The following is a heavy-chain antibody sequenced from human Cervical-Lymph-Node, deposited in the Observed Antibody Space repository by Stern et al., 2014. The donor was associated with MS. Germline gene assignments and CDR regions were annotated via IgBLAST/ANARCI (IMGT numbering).Heavy chain of an antibody. V-gene: IGHV1-69*01. J-gene: IGHJ6*02. Sequence: QVQLVQSGAEVKKPGSSVKVSCKSSGGTFSTYPIIWVRQPPGQVLAWMGVIIRVLGTANYAQKFQGRVTITAADSSSTAYMELSSLRSEDTAVYYCASPVTLTVGAMDVWGQGTTITVSS. CDR1: GGTFSTYP. CDR2: IIRVLGTA. CDR3: ASPVTLTVGAMDV. D-gene: IGHD4-17*01.